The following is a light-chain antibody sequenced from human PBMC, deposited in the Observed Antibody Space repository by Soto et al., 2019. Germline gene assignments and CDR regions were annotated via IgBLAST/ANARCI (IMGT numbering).Light chain of an antibody. CDR1: RSNIGTNS. CDR3: AAWDGSLDGSFV. CDR2: SNN. V-gene: IGLV1-47*02. J-gene: IGLJ1*01. Sequence: QSVLTQPPSASGTPGQSVIISCSGSRSNIGTNSVNWYQQLPGTAPKLVIYSNNQRPSGVPDRFSGSKSGTSASLAISGLRSEDEADYFCAAWDGSLDGSFVFGTGTKLIVL.